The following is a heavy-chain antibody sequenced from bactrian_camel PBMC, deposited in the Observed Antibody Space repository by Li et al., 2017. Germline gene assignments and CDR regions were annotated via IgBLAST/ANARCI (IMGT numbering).Heavy chain of an antibody. CDR3: AASVGRQCREDTDFGY. Sequence: HVQLVESGGGSVQPGGSLRLSCTTSGDAASMYCLGWFCQAPGKERERVASIRKNGLTYHADSTKDRFRISRDSAKNTVDLQMDSLKPEDTGTYYCAASVGRQCREDTDFGYWGQGTQVTVS. D-gene: IGHD4*01. V-gene: IGHV3S53*01. J-gene: IGHJ6*01. CDR2: IRKNGLT. CDR1: GDAASMYC.